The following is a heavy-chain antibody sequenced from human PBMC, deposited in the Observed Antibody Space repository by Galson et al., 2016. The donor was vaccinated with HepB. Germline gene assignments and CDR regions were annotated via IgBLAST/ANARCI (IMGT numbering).Heavy chain of an antibody. CDR2: VNRDGSIT. CDR1: GFTFSSYW. V-gene: IGHV3-74*01. CDR3: ARDGAGSQNDFDY. J-gene: IGHJ4*02. D-gene: IGHD1-26*01. Sequence: SLRLSCAASGFTFSSYWMHWVRQGPGKGLVWVSRVNRDGSITDYADSVKGRFTISRDNAKKSVYLEMNSLRVEDTAVDYCARDGAGSQNDFDYWGQGTLVTVSS.